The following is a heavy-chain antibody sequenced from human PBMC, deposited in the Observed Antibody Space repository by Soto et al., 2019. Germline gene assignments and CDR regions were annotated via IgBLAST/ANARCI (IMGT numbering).Heavy chain of an antibody. J-gene: IGHJ4*02. CDR3: ARTGGSGSYLDD. Sequence: GASVKVSCKASGYTFTNYAMHWVRQAPGQRLEWMGWINAGNGNTKYSQKFQGRVTITRDTSASTAYMELNSLTPEDTAVYYCARTGGSGSYLDDWGQETLVSV. CDR2: INAGNGNT. V-gene: IGHV1-3*01. CDR1: GYTFTNYA. D-gene: IGHD3-10*01.